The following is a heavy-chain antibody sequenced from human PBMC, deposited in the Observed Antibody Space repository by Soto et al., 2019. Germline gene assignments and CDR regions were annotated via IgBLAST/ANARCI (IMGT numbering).Heavy chain of an antibody. CDR1: GGSISSSNC. J-gene: IGHJ4*02. V-gene: IGHV4-4*02. D-gene: IGHD2-15*01. CDR2: IYHSGST. CDR3: ARGSPRSGVVAASYFDY. Sequence: PSETLSLTCAVSGGSISSSNCWSWVRQPPGKGLEWIGEIYHSGSTNYNPSLKSRVTISVDKSKNQFSLKLSSVTAADTAVYYCARGSPRSGVVAASYFDYWGQGTLVTVSS.